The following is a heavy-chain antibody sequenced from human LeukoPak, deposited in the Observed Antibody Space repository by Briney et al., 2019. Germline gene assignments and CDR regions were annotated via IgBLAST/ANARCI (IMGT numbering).Heavy chain of an antibody. Sequence: SETLSLTCTVSGGSITSYYWSWIRQPPGKGLEWIGYIHYSGNTNYNPSLKSRVTMSVDTSKNQLSLKLSSVTAADTAVYYCARKRVGAHWYFDLWGRGTLVTVSS. D-gene: IGHD1-26*01. CDR3: ARKRVGAHWYFDL. CDR2: IHYSGNT. CDR1: GGSITSYY. V-gene: IGHV4-59*01. J-gene: IGHJ2*01.